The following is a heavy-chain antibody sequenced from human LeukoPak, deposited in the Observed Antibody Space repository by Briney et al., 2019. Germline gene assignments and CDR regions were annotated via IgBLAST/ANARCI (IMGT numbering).Heavy chain of an antibody. J-gene: IGHJ4*02. D-gene: IGHD3-9*01. CDR1: RFTFSSYG. Sequence: GGSLRLSCAASRFTFSSYGMHWVRQAPGKGLEWVAFIRYDGSNKYYADSVKGRFTISRDNSKNTLYLQMNSLRAEDTAVYYCAKDRKPDRITIYPLGYWGQGTLVTVSS. V-gene: IGHV3-30*02. CDR3: AKDRKPDRITIYPLGY. CDR2: IRYDGSNK.